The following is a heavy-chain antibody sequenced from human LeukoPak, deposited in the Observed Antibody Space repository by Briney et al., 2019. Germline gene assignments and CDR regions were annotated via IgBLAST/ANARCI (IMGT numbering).Heavy chain of an antibody. J-gene: IGHJ4*02. CDR1: GFTVSSNY. CDR3: ARERPYGSGSSFDY. CDR2: IYSGGST. V-gene: IGHV3-66*01. D-gene: IGHD3-10*01. Sequence: GGSLRLSCAASGFTVSSNYMSWVRQAPGKGLEWVSVIYSGGSTYYADSVKGRFTISRDNSKNTLYLQMNSLRAEDRAVYYCARERPYGSGSSFDYWGQGTLVTVSS.